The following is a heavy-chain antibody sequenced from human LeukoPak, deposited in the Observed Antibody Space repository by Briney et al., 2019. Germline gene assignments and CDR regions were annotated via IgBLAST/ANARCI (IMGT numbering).Heavy chain of an antibody. D-gene: IGHD6-19*01. V-gene: IGHV3-23*01. CDR2: ISGSGGST. Sequence: GGSLRLSCAASGFTFSDYYMSWVRQAPGKGLEWVSAISGSGGSTYYADSVKGRFTISRDNSKNTLYLQMNSLRAEDTAVYYCAKAPIAVAGIDYFDYWGQGTLVTVSS. CDR1: GFTFSDYY. J-gene: IGHJ4*02. CDR3: AKAPIAVAGIDYFDY.